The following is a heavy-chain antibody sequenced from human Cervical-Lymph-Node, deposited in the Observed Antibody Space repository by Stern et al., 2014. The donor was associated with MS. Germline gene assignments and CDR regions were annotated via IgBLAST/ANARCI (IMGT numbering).Heavy chain of an antibody. CDR3: ARDYGDYAFDY. Sequence: EVQLLASGAEVKKPGESLKISCKGSGYSFTANWIAWVRQMPGKGLEWMAIIYPGDSDTRYSPSFQGQVTISADKSISTAYLQWSSLKASDTAMYYCARDYGDYAFDYWGQGTLVTVSS. CDR2: IYPGDSDT. J-gene: IGHJ4*02. D-gene: IGHD4-17*01. CDR1: GYSFTANW. V-gene: IGHV5-51*01.